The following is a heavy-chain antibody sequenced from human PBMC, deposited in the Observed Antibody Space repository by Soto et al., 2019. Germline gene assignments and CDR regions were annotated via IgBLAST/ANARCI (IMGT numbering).Heavy chain of an antibody. CDR3: ARGGHVVVVTAAFDY. CDR2: VNPSGGHT. CDR1: GDTFTDYY. J-gene: IGHJ4*02. Sequence: QVQLMQSGAEVKKPGASVKVSCKASGDTFTDYYIHWVRQAPGQGLEWMGTVNPSGGHTTYAQHFLGRVTMTRDTSTSTLYRELTSLTSDDTAVYYCARGGHVVVVTAAFDYWGQGTLVTVSS. V-gene: IGHV1-46*01. D-gene: IGHD2-21*02.